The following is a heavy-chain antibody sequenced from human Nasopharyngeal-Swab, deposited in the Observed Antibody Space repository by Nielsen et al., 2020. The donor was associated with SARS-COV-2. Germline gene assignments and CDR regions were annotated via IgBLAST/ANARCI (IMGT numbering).Heavy chain of an antibody. V-gene: IGHV4-61*02. D-gene: IGHD5-18*01. CDR1: GGSISSGSYY. CDR3: ARSYGYSYGYFDY. Sequence: SCTVSGGSISSGSYYWSWIRQPAGKRLEWIGRIYTSGSTNYNPSPKSRVTISVDTSKNQFSLKLSSVTAADTAVYYCARSYGYSYGYFDYWGQGTLVTVSS. J-gene: IGHJ4*02. CDR2: IYTSGST.